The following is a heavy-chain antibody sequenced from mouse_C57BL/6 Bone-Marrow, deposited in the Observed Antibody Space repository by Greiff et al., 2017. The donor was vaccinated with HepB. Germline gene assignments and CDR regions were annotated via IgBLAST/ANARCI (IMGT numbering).Heavy chain of an antibody. CDR2: INPSSGYT. J-gene: IGHJ4*01. D-gene: IGHD1-1*01. V-gene: IGHV1-7*01. Sequence: VQLQESGAELAKPGASVKLSCKASGYTFTSYWMHWVKQRPGQGLEWIGYINPSSGYTKYNQKFKDKATLTADKSSSTAYMQLSSLTYEDSVVYYCASGYYGSSYDYAMDYWGQGTSVTVSS. CDR1: GYTFTSYW. CDR3: ASGYYGSSYDYAMDY.